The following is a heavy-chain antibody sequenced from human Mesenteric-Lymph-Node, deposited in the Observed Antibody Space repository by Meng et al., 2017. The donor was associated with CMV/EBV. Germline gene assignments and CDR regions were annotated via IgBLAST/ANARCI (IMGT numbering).Heavy chain of an antibody. CDR3: AKDRSPYSGIRGFDY. J-gene: IGHJ4*02. Sequence: GESLKISCAASGFTFSSYAMNWVRQAPGKGLEWVSTISGSGGSTYSADSVKGRFTISRDNSKNTLYLEVNSLRAEDTAVYYCAKDRSPYSGIRGFDYWGQGTLVTVSS. CDR2: ISGSGGST. V-gene: IGHV3-23*01. D-gene: IGHD5-12*01. CDR1: GFTFSSYA.